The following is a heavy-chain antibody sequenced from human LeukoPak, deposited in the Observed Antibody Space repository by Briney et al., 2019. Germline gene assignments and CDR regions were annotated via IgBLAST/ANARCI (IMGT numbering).Heavy chain of an antibody. CDR3: ARIPHCGGLSMVRGKTGYYFYYYMDV. CDR2: MNPNSGNT. V-gene: IGHV1-8*01. D-gene: IGHD3-10*01. Sequence: GASVKVSCKASGYTFTSYDINWVRQATGQGLEWMGWMNPNSGNTGYAQKFQGRVTMTRNTSISTAYMELSSLRSEDTAVYYCARIPHCGGLSMVRGKTGYYFYYYMDVWGQGTTVTVSS. CDR1: GYTFTSYD. J-gene: IGHJ6*03.